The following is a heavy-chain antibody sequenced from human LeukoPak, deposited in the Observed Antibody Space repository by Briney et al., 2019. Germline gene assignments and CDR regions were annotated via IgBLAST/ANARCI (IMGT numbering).Heavy chain of an antibody. J-gene: IGHJ6*03. CDR2: INHSGST. V-gene: IGHV4-34*01. CDR3: ARHYYGSGSSYYYYYMDV. CDR1: GGSFSGYY. Sequence: PSETLSLTCAGYGGSFSGYYWSWIRQPPGKGLEWIAEINHSGSTNYNPSLKSRVTISVDTSKNQFSLKLSSVTAADTAVYYCARHYYGSGSSYYYYYMDVWGKGTTVTISS. D-gene: IGHD3-10*01.